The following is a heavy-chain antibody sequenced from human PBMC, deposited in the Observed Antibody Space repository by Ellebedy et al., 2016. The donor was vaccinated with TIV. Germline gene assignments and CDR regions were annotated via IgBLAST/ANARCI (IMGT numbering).Heavy chain of an antibody. CDR3: ARDLFGGVTADY. V-gene: IGHV1-18*01. J-gene: IGHJ4*02. CDR2: ISGFNGHT. Sequence: ASVKVSXXTSGYTFNSYGISWVRQAPGQGLEWMGWISGFNGHTKYAQKFQGRVTLTRDTSTSTVYMELSSLRSEDTAVYYCARDLFGGVTADYWGQGTLVTVSS. CDR1: GYTFNSYG. D-gene: IGHD3-16*01.